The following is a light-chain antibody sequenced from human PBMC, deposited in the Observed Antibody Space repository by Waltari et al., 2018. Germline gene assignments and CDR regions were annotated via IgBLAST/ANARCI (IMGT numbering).Light chain of an antibody. V-gene: IGLV2-14*03. J-gene: IGLJ3*02. CDR3: SSYSSSTTRV. CDR2: DVS. CDR1: SSDFCAHKS. Sequence: QSALPQPAPVSGSPGQSVSISCTGTSSDFCAHKSVPWYQQPPAKAPKLTIYDVSDRPSGVSDRFSGSKSGNTASLIISGLQAEDEADYYCSSYSSSTTRVFGGGTKLTVL.